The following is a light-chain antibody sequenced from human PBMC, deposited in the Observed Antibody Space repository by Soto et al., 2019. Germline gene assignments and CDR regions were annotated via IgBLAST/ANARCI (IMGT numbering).Light chain of an antibody. Sequence: IGRPKDASSLSACVGERVTITCRASQIISSFLNWYQQKQGKAPKLLIYAASSLQSGVPSRFSGSGSGTAFTLTISRLQPEDFATYYCQQPFSTPWTFGQGTMVDVK. J-gene: IGKJ1*01. CDR3: QQPFSTPWT. V-gene: IGKV1-39*01. CDR1: QIISSF. CDR2: AAS.